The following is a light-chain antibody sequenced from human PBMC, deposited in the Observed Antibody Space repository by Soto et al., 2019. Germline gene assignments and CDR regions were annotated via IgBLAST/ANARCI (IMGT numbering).Light chain of an antibody. V-gene: IGLV1-44*01. CDR2: GDT. CDR1: SPNIGGNT. Sequence: QSVLTQPPSASGTPRQRVTISCSGSSPNIGGNTVKWYQQVPGTAPKLLIHGDTLRPSGVPDRFSGSKSGTSASLAISGLQSEDEAEYYCATWDDSLNGVVFGGGTKLTVL. J-gene: IGLJ2*01. CDR3: ATWDDSLNGVV.